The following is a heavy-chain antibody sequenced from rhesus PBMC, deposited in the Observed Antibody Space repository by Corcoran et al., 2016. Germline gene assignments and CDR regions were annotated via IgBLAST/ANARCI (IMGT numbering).Heavy chain of an antibody. J-gene: IGHJ2*01. D-gene: IGHD4-23*01. CDR2: IYWDDDK. V-gene: IGHV2-1*01. CDR3: ARVYSSGWYFDL. CDR1: GFPLSTSGMG. Sequence: KESGPALVKPTQTLTLTCTFSGFPLSTSGMGVGWIRQPSRKTLEWLAHIYWDDDKRYSTSLQSRLTISQDTSKNQVVLIMTNMDPVDTATYYCARVYSSGWYFDLWGPGTPITISS.